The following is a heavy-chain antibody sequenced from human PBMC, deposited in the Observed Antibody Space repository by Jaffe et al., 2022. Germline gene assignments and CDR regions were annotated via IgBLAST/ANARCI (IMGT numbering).Heavy chain of an antibody. J-gene: IGHJ6*03. Sequence: EVQLVESGGGLVQPGGSLRLSCAASGFTFSSYSMNWVRQAPGKGLEWVSYISSSSSTIYYADSVKGRFTISRDNAKNSLYLQMNSLRAEDTAVYYCASPYYDFWSGYRKPYYYYMDVWGKGTTVTVSS. CDR3: ASPYYDFWSGYRKPYYYYMDV. V-gene: IGHV3-48*01. CDR2: ISSSSSTI. CDR1: GFTFSSYS. D-gene: IGHD3-3*01.